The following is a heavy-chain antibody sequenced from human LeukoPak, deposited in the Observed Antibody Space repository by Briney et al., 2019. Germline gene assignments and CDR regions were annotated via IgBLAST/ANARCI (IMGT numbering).Heavy chain of an antibody. D-gene: IGHD5-24*01. CDR2: IYYSGST. V-gene: IGHV4-59*01. Sequence: NPSETLSLTCTVSGGSISSYYWSWIRQPPGKGLEWIGYIYYSGSTNYNPSLKSRVTISVDTSKNQFSLKLSSVTAADTAVYYCARVVWAASKDGYNFDYWGQGTLVTVSS. CDR3: ARVVWAASKDGYNFDY. J-gene: IGHJ4*02. CDR1: GGSISSYY.